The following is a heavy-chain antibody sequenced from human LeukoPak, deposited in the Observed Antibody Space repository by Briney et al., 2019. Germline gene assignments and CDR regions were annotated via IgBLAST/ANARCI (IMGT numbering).Heavy chain of an antibody. J-gene: IGHJ6*02. Sequence: GGSLRLSCAASGFTFSSYSMNWVRQAPGKGLEWVSAIWYGGSSKYYADSVKGRFTISRDNSKNTLYLQMNSLRAEDTAVYYCARDLGYCSGGSCHNYYYYGMDVWAQGTTVTVSS. D-gene: IGHD2-15*01. V-gene: IGHV3-33*08. CDR2: IWYGGSSK. CDR3: ARDLGYCSGGSCHNYYYYGMDV. CDR1: GFTFSSYS.